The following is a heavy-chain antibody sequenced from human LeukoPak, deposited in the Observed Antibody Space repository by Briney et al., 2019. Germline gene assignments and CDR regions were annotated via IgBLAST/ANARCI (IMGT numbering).Heavy chain of an antibody. D-gene: IGHD4-17*01. CDR2: IYTSGST. CDR3: ARVEDYGDSYYFDS. V-gene: IGHV4-61*02. CDR1: GGSISSGSYQ. Sequence: PSETLSLTCTVSGGSISSGSYQWSWIRQPAEKGLEWIGRIYTSGSTNYNPSLKSRVTVSVDTSKNQFSLKLSSVTAADTAVYYCARVEDYGDSYYFDSWGQGTLVTVSS. J-gene: IGHJ4*02.